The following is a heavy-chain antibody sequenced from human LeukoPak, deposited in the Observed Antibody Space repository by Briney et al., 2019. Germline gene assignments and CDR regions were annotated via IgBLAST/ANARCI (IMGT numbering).Heavy chain of an antibody. Sequence: SETLSLICTVAGASISSECYYWDWIRQPPGKRLEWIGSIDFIGSIYYNPSLKSRVDVSLDTPHNQFSLKLSSATAADTAVYYCVRHKRHGSGRQIDAVDVWGQGTMVIVSS. V-gene: IGHV4-39*01. CDR3: VRHKRHGSGRQIDAVDV. D-gene: IGHD3-10*01. J-gene: IGHJ3*01. CDR1: GASISSECYY. CDR2: IDFIGSI.